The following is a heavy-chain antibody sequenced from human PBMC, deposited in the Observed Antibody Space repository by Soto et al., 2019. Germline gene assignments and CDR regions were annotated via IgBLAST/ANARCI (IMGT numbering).Heavy chain of an antibody. CDR1: GYTFTSYY. Sequence: ASVKVSCKASGYTFTSYYMHGVRQAPGQGLGWMGIINPSGGSTSYAQKFQGRVTMTRDTSTSTVYMELSSLRAEDTAVYYCARTLMVRGVINWFDPWGQGTLVTVSS. CDR3: ARTLMVRGVINWFDP. D-gene: IGHD3-10*01. CDR2: INPSGGST. J-gene: IGHJ5*02. V-gene: IGHV1-46*01.